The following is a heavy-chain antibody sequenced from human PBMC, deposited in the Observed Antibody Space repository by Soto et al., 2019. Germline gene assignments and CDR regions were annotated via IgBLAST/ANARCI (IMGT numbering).Heavy chain of an antibody. CDR3: ARADSSGYCAPHDAFDC. D-gene: IGHD3-22*01. J-gene: IGHJ3*01. Sequence: PWGSLDLSSSAAGFAISRSDRNCVRQAPGKGLEWVSSISSSSSYIYYADSVKGRFTISRDNAKNSLYLQMNSLRAEDTAVYYCARADSSGYCAPHDAFDCWGQRKMVTVSS. CDR2: ISSSSSYI. CDR1: GFAISRSD. V-gene: IGHV3-21*01.